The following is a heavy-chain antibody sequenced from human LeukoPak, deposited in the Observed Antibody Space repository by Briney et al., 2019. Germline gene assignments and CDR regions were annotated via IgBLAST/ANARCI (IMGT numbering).Heavy chain of an antibody. CDR2: IDPSDSYT. CDR3: ARHENIFSTFDM. Sequence: GASLQISCQGSGSIFTSYWITWVRPLPGKGLEWMGRIDPSDSYTNYSPSFQGHVTISADKSISTAYLQWSSLKASDTAIYYCARHENIFSTFDMWGQGTMVTVS. J-gene: IGHJ3*02. CDR1: GSIFTSYW. D-gene: IGHD3-9*01. V-gene: IGHV5-10-1*01.